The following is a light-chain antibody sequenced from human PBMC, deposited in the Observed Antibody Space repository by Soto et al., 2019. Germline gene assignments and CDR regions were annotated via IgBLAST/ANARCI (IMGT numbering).Light chain of an antibody. J-gene: IGLJ1*01. V-gene: IGLV1-51*01. Sequence: QSVLTQSPSVSAAPGQKVTISCSGSSSNIGNNYVSWYQQFPGTAPKLLIYDNNNRPSGIPDRFSGSKSGTSATLGITGLQTGDEADYYCGTWDSSLSTGVFGTGTKLTVL. CDR2: DNN. CDR1: SSNIGNNY. CDR3: GTWDSSLSTGV.